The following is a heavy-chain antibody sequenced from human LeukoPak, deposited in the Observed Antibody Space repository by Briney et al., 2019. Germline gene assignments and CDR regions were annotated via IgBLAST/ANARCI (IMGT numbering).Heavy chain of an antibody. Sequence: ASVKASCKASGYTFTSYAMNWVRQAPGQGLEWMGWINTNTGNPTYAQGFTGRFVFSLDTSVSTAYLQISSLKAEDTAVYYCARSPIYDYGDYWENWFDPWGQGTLVTVSS. D-gene: IGHD4-17*01. V-gene: IGHV7-4-1*02. J-gene: IGHJ5*02. CDR2: INTNTGNP. CDR3: ARSPIYDYGDYWENWFDP. CDR1: GYTFTSYA.